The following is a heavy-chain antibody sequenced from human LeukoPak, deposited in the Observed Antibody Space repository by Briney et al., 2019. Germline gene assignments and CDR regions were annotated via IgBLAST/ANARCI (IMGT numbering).Heavy chain of an antibody. CDR2: LYAGGDI. V-gene: IGHV3-53*01. CDR3: ARADLRRGDGTAGLFDH. CDR1: GFSVSTNY. D-gene: IGHD1-1*01. Sequence: PGGSLRLSCAASGFSVSTNYMSWVRQAPGKGLEWVSVLYAGGDIYYADSAKGRFTISRDNSKNTPYLQMSSLRAEDTAVYFCARADLRRGDGTAGLFDHWGQGTLVTVSS. J-gene: IGHJ4*02.